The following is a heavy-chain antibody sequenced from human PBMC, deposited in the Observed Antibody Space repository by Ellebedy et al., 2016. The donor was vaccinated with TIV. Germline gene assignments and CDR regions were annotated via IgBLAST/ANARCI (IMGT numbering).Heavy chain of an antibody. CDR3: ARVSPSGDDSFTAYFHYAMDV. CDR1: RGSFSGYQ. CDR2: MKHIGST. J-gene: IGHJ6*02. Sequence: SETLSLTXAVFRGSFSGYQWSWIRQPPGKGLEWIGDMKHIGSTNYNPSLQSRVTISVDRSKNQFSLKMTSLTVADTAVYYCARVSPSGDDSFTAYFHYAMDVWGQGTTVLVSS. D-gene: IGHD2/OR15-2a*01. V-gene: IGHV4-34*01.